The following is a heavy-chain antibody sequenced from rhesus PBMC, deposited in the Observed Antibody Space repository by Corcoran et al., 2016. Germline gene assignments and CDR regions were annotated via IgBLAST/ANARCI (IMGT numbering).Heavy chain of an antibody. V-gene: IGHV4-65*01. CDR3: ARVGRCLALDY. CDR2: ISGSSGST. CDR1: GSSVSSSNW. D-gene: IGHD6-37*01. J-gene: IGHJ4*01. Sequence: HVQLQKSGPGLVKPSETLSLTCAVTGSSVSSSNWWSWIRQPPGKGLEWIGYISGSSGSTYYNPSIQSRVTISTATSKNQFSLKLSSVTAADTAVYYCARVGRCLALDYWGQGVLVTVSS.